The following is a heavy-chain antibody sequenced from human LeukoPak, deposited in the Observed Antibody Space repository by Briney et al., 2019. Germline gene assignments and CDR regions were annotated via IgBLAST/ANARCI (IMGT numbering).Heavy chain of an antibody. CDR3: TTWPTMIVVVIPYFDY. J-gene: IGHJ4*02. D-gene: IGHD3-22*01. CDR2: IKSKTDGGTT. V-gene: IGHV3-15*01. CDR1: GFTFSSYS. Sequence: GGSLRLSCAASGFTFSSYSMNWVRQAPGKGLEWVGRIKSKTDGGTTDYAAPVKGRFTISRDDSKNTLYLQMNSLKTEDTAVYYCTTWPTMIVVVIPYFDYWGQGTLVTVSS.